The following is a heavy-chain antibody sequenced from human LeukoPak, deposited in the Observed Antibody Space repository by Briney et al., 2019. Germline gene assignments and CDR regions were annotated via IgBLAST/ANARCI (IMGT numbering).Heavy chain of an antibody. CDR1: GFSFSNYD. Sequence: GGSLRLSCAVSGFSFSNYDMHWVRQAPGKGLERVSAIGIAGDTYYPGSVKGRFTIFRENAKNSLYLQMNSLRAGDTAVYYCARGGYYDILTGYSALEHWGQGTLVTVSS. CDR3: ARGGYYDILTGYSALEH. J-gene: IGHJ4*02. V-gene: IGHV3-13*04. CDR2: IGIAGDT. D-gene: IGHD3-9*01.